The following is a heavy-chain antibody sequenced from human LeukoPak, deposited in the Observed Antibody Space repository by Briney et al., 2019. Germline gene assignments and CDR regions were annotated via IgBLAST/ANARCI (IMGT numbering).Heavy chain of an antibody. CDR2: INPNSGGT. CDR1: GYTFTGYY. V-gene: IGHV1-2*05. Sequence: ASVKVSCKASGYTFTGYYMHWVRQAPGQGLEWMGRINPNSGGTNYAQKFQGRVTMTRDTPISTAYMELSRLRSDDTVVYYCARVGRGWDRFYDSSGYYFYAFDIWGQGTMVTVSS. D-gene: IGHD3-22*01. CDR3: ARVGRGWDRFYDSSGYYFYAFDI. J-gene: IGHJ3*02.